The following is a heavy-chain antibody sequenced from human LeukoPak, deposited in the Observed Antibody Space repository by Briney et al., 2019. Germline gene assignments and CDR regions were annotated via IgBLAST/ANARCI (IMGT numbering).Heavy chain of an antibody. D-gene: IGHD6-19*01. CDR3: ARANRPFHTSGWYKDY. V-gene: IGHV3-30*14. CDR2: ISYDGSGQ. CDR1: GFTFSSYA. J-gene: IGHJ4*02. Sequence: GGSERLSCAASGFTFSSYAMHWVRQAPGEGLEWVALISYDGSGQYYTESVKGRFTISRDNSKNTLYLQVNSLRVEDTAVYYCARANRPFHTSGWYKDYWGQGTLVTVSS.